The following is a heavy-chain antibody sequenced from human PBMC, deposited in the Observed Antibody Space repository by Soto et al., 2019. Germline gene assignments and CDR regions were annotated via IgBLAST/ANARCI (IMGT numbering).Heavy chain of an antibody. D-gene: IGHD7-27*01. CDR3: ARDPNLSLTYHYYGMDV. Sequence: QVQLMQSGAEVKKPGASVKVSCKASGYTFTSYYIHWVRQAPGQGLEWMGIINPSGGSASYARKCQGRVAMTRDTSTSTVYMEVSSLGYEDTAVYYCARDPNLSLTYHYYGMDVWCEGTTVTVSS. CDR2: INPSGGSA. V-gene: IGHV1-46*01. J-gene: IGHJ6*04. CDR1: GYTFTSYY.